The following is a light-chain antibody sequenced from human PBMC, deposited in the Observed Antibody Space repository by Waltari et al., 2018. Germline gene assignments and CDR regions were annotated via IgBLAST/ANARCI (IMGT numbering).Light chain of an antibody. Sequence: DIQMTQSPSSLSASVGDSVTIPCRASQGISHWLAWYQQKPGKAPKSLLYGASNLQSGAPSRFSGSGSGTDFTLTITNVQPEDFATYYCQQYDNYPITFGQGTRLEIK. CDR2: GAS. CDR3: QQYDNYPIT. V-gene: IGKV1D-16*01. CDR1: QGISHW. J-gene: IGKJ5*01.